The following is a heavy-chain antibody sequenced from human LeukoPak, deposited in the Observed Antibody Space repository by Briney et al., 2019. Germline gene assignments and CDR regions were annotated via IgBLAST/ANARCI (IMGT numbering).Heavy chain of an antibody. CDR1: GYILSNDW. CDR3: ARRGCIGGTCYGY. CDR2: IYPADSDT. D-gene: IGHD2-15*01. Sequence: GESLKISCNGSGYILSNDWIGWVRQMPGKGLEWRGIIYPADSDTKYSPSFQGQVTISADKSISTAYLQWNSLGASDTAMYYCARRGCIGGTCYGYWGQGTLVTVSS. V-gene: IGHV5-51*01. J-gene: IGHJ4*02.